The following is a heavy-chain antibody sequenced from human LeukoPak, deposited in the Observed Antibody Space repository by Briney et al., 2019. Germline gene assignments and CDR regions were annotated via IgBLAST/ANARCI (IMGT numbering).Heavy chain of an antibody. J-gene: IGHJ6*03. CDR3: ARGSSQVLRGTRYYHMDV. CDR1: GGSISGYF. D-gene: IGHD2-8*01. Sequence: SETLSLTCTVSGGSISGYFWNWIRQPPGKGLEWIGYIYSSGSTNYNPPLKSRVTISVDTSKNQFSLTLSSVTAADTAVYYCARGSSQVLRGTRYYHMDVWGKGTTVTVSS. CDR2: IYSSGST. V-gene: IGHV4-59*01.